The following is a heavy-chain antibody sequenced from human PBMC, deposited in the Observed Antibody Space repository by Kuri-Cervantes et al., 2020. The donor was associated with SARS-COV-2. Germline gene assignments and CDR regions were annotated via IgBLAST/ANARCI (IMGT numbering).Heavy chain of an antibody. CDR1: GGTFSSYT. CDR3: AADMAYCGGDCYSNYYYYYGMDV. J-gene: IGHJ6*02. D-gene: IGHD2-21*02. V-gene: IGHV1-69*02. CDR2: IIPILGIA. Sequence: SVKVSCKASGGTFSSYTISWVRQAPGQGLEWMGRIIPILGIANYAQKFQGRVTITADKSTSTAYMELSSLRSGDTAVYYCAADMAYCGGDCYSNYYYYYGMDVWGQGTTVTVSS.